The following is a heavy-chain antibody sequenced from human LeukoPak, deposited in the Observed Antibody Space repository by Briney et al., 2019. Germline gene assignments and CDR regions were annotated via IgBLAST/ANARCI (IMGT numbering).Heavy chain of an antibody. J-gene: IGHJ4*02. CDR3: ARDDLEYSYGSQYGY. Sequence: PGGSLRLSCTGSGFTFSSYWMSWVRQAPGKGLEWVANIRQDGDLKHYVDSVKGRFTISRDNSKNTLYLQMNSLRAEDTAVYYCARDDLEYSYGSQYGYWGQGTLVTVSS. D-gene: IGHD5-18*01. V-gene: IGHV3-7*01. CDR2: IRQDGDLK. CDR1: GFTFSSYW.